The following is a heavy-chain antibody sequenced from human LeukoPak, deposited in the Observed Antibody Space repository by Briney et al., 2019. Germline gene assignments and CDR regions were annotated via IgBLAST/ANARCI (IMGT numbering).Heavy chain of an antibody. CDR2: IYYNGST. J-gene: IGHJ4*02. CDR3: ARGYVARFDS. D-gene: IGHD5-12*01. CDR1: GGSISSHY. Sequence: SETLSLTCTVSGGSISSHYWSWIRQPPGKGLEWIGYIYYNGSTNYNPSLKSRVTISVDTSKNHFSLSLSSVTAADTAVYYCARGYVARFDSWGQGTLVSVSS. V-gene: IGHV4-59*11.